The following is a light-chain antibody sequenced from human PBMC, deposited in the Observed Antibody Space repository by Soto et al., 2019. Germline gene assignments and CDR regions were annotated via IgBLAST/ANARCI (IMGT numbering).Light chain of an antibody. CDR2: DNN. V-gene: IGLV1-51*01. J-gene: IGLJ2*01. CDR1: DSNIGNNY. CDR3: STWDTSLTAVV. Sequence: QSVLTQPPSVSAAPGQRVTISCSGSDSNIGNNYVSWYQQVPGAAPKLLVFDNNRRLSGTPDRFSGSKSGTSASLGITGLQTADEAHYYCSTWDTSLTAVVFGGVTKLTVL.